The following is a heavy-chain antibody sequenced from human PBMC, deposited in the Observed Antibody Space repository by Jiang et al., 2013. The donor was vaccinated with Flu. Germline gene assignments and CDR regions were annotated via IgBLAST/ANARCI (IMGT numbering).Heavy chain of an antibody. V-gene: IGHV1-69*01. CDR1: GGTFSSYA. Sequence: EVKKPGSSVKVSCKASGGTFSSYAITWVRQAPGQGLEWMGGIIPILGTANYAQKFQGRVTITADESTSTAHMELSSLRSEDTAVYYCARLVGSGSYYSWFDPWGQGTLLTVSS. J-gene: IGHJ5*02. CDR2: IIPILGTA. D-gene: IGHD3-10*01. CDR3: ARLVGSGSYYSWFDP.